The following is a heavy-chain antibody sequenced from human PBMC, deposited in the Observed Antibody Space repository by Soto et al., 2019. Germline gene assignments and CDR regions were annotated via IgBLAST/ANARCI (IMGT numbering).Heavy chain of an antibody. CDR3: ARGTGSYSSGWYANWLDP. CDR1: GGSISSYY. V-gene: IGHV4-59*01. CDR2: IYYSGST. D-gene: IGHD6-19*01. Sequence: PSETLSLTCTVSGGSISSYYWSWIRQPPGKGLEWIGYIYYSGSTNYNPSLKSRVTISVDTSKNQFSLKLSSVTAADTAVYYCARGTGSYSSGWYANWLDPWGQGTLVTVSS. J-gene: IGHJ5*02.